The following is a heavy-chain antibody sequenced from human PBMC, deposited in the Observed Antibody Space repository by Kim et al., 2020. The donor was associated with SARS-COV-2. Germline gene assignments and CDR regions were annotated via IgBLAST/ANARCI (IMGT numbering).Heavy chain of an antibody. J-gene: IGHJ3*02. D-gene: IGHD2-15*01. CDR3: ASLGGGTAFDI. CDR2: T. Sequence: TKYSQNFQRSVTITRDTAASSAYMELSSLRSEDTAVYYCASLGGGTAFDIWGQGTMVTVSS. V-gene: IGHV1-3*01.